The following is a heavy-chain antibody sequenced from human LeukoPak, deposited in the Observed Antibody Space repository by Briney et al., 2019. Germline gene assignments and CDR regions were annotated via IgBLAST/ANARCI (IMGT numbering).Heavy chain of an antibody. J-gene: IGHJ4*02. CDR2: MNPNSGNT. Sequence: GASVKVSCKASGYTFTSYDINWVRQATGQGLEWVGWMNPNSGNTGYAQKFQVRVTITRNTSISTDYMELSSLRSEDTAVYYSARGLRGDYWGQGTLVTVSS. D-gene: IGHD4-17*01. V-gene: IGHV1-8*03. CDR3: ARGLRGDY. CDR1: GYTFTSYD.